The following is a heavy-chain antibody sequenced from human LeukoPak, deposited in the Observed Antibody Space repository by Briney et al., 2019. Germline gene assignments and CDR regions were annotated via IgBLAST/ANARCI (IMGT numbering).Heavy chain of an antibody. CDR1: GGTFSSYA. CDR2: IIPIFGTA. CDR3: AREGYSSSSENDY. J-gene: IGHJ4*02. D-gene: IGHD6-6*01. V-gene: IGHV1-69*06. Sequence: SVKVSCKASGGTFSSYAISWVRQAPGQGLEWMGRIIPIFGTANYAQKFQGRVTITADKSTSTAYMELSSLRSEDTAVYYCAREGYSSSSENDYWGQGTLVTVSS.